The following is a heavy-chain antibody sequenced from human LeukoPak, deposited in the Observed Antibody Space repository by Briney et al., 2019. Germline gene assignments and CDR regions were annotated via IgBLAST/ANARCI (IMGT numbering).Heavy chain of an antibody. CDR2: ISNDGSRK. CDR1: GFTFSRHG. Sequence: GGSLRLSCAPSGFTFSRHGMHWVRQAPGKGLEWVAIISNDGSRKYYAHSVEGRFTISRDDSKNTLYLQMDSLRAEDTAVYYCARDRAWNYFDYWGQGTLVTVSS. V-gene: IGHV3-30*03. J-gene: IGHJ4*02. D-gene: IGHD3-3*01. CDR3: ARDRAWNYFDY.